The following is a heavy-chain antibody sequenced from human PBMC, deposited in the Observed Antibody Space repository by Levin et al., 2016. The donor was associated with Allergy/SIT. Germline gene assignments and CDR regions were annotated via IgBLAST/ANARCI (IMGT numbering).Heavy chain of an antibody. Sequence: GGSLRLSCAASGFTFRSYAMSWVRQAPGKALEWVAFISGNSDLAYYADSVKDRFVISRDNSKNTLFLQLNSLRVEDTAVYYCAKDWNQWFGELWNYYFGFDVWGQGTTVTVSS. CDR1: GFTFRSYA. CDR3: AKDWNQWFGELWNYYFGFDV. J-gene: IGHJ6*02. V-gene: IGHV3-23*01. D-gene: IGHD3-10*01. CDR2: ISGNSDLA.